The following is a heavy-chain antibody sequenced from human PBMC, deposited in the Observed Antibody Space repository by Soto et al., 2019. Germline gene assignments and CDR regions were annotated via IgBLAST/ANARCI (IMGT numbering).Heavy chain of an antibody. V-gene: IGHV3-23*01. CDR1: GFTFSSYA. D-gene: IGHD2-15*01. CDR2: VSAGGDMT. CDR3: ARGDSGGSGSPASYYSSGLEV. J-gene: IGHJ6*02. Sequence: DVQLLESGGDLVQPGGSLRLSCAASGFTFSSYAMSWVRQAPGKGLEWVSSVSAGGDMTYYSDSVKGRFTISRDNSNNALFLQMNSLRAADTALYYCARGDSGGSGSPASYYSSGLEVWGQGTTVTVSS.